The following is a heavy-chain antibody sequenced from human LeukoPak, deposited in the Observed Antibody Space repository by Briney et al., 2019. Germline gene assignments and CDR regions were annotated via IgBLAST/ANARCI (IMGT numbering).Heavy chain of an antibody. CDR2: ISSSSSYI. Sequence: GSLRLSCAASGFTFSSYSMNWVRQAPGKGLEWASSISSSSSYIYYADSVKGRFTISRDNAKNSLYLQMNSLRAEDTAVYYCARDPRSEYCDMFTGYFDYWGQGTLVTVSS. J-gene: IGHJ4*02. CDR3: ARDPRSEYCDMFTGYFDY. CDR1: GFTFSSYS. V-gene: IGHV3-21*01. D-gene: IGHD3-9*01.